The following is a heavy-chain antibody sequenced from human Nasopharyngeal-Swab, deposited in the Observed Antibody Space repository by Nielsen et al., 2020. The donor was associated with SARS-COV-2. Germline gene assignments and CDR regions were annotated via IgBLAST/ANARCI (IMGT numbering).Heavy chain of an antibody. V-gene: IGHV4-34*01. CDR2: INHSGST. D-gene: IGHD2-21*02. Sequence: WIRQPPGKGLEWIGEINHSGSTNYNPSLKSRVTISVDTSKNQFSLKLRSVTAADTAVYYCARVPVWGVVVSADFPGYWYFDLWGRGTLVTVSS. J-gene: IGHJ2*01. CDR3: ARVPVWGVVVSADFPGYWYFDL.